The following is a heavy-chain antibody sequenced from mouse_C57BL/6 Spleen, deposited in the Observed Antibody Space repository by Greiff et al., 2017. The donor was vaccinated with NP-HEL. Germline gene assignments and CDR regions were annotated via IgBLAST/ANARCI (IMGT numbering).Heavy chain of an antibody. CDR3: ARWGTTVVAPFDY. J-gene: IGHJ2*01. CDR1: GYTFTSYD. D-gene: IGHD1-1*01. CDR2: IYPRDGST. Sequence: QVQLKESGPELVKPGASVKLSCKASGYTFTSYDINWVKQRPGQGLEWIGWIYPRDGSTKYNEKFKGKATLTVDTPSSTAYMELHSLTSEDSAVYFCARWGTTVVAPFDYWGQGTTLTVSS. V-gene: IGHV1-85*01.